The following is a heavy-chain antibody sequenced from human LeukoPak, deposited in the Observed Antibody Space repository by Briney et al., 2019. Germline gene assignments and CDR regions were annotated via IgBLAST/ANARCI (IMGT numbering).Heavy chain of an antibody. CDR3: AKEAYYDSSGSTFDY. CDR1: GFTFSSYG. Sequence: PGGSLRLSCAASGFTFSSYGMHWVRQAPGKGLEWVAVIWYDGSNKYYADSVKGRFTISRDNSKNTLYLQMNSLRAEDTAVYYCAKEAYYDSSGSTFDYWGQGTLVTVSS. V-gene: IGHV3-33*06. D-gene: IGHD3-22*01. J-gene: IGHJ4*02. CDR2: IWYDGSNK.